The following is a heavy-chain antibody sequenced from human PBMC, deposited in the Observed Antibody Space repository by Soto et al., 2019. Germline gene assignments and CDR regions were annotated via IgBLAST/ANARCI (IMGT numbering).Heavy chain of an antibody. CDR1: GGSLSSGGCS. Sequence: SETLSVTCAVSGGSLSSGGCSWSWIRQPPGKGLEWIGYIYHSGSTYYNPSLKSRVTISVDRSKNQFSLKLSSVTAADTAVYYCARVPDRWGQGTLVTVSS. J-gene: IGHJ5*02. CDR2: IYHSGST. D-gene: IGHD2-2*01. CDR3: ARVPDR. V-gene: IGHV4-30-2*01.